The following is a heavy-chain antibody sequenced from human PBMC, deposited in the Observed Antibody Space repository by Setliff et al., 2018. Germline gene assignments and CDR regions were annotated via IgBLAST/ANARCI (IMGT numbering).Heavy chain of an antibody. CDR3: ARAGPTVTFFRVLVISWWDP. J-gene: IGHJ5*02. Sequence: ETLSLTCTVSGGSISSSSYYWGWIRQPPGKGLEWIGHFHTGGSTNYNRSLRSRVSISVDTSKNQFSLKLSSVTAADTATYYCARAGPTVTFFRVLVISWWDPWGQGSLVTSPQ. D-gene: IGHD3-3*01. CDR1: GGSISSSSYY. V-gene: IGHV4-61*05. CDR2: FHTGGST.